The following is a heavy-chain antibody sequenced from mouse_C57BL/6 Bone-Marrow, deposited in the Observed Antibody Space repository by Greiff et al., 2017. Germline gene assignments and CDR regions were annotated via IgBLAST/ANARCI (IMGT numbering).Heavy chain of an antibody. Sequence: VQLQQSGPGLAKPSQSLSLTCSVTGYSITSDYWNWIRKFPGNKLEYMGYISYSGSTYYNPSLTSRISITRDTSKNQYYLQLNSVPTEDTATYYSAKSVLLRTMGYWGQGTSVTVSS. CDR2: ISYSGST. CDR3: AKSVLLRTMGY. CDR1: GYSITSDY. D-gene: IGHD1-1*01. V-gene: IGHV3-8*01. J-gene: IGHJ4*01.